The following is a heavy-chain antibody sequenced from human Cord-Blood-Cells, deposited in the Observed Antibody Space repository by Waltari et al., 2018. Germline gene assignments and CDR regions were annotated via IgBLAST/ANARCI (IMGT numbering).Heavy chain of an antibody. V-gene: IGHV3-30-3*01. Sequence: QVQLVESGGGVVQPGRSLRLSCAASGFTFSSYAMYWVRQAPGKGLEWVAVISYDGSNKYYADSVKGRFTISRDNSKNTLYLQMNSLRAEDTAVYYCARDQTGMDVWGQGTTVTVSS. J-gene: IGHJ6*02. CDR3: ARDQTGMDV. CDR1: GFTFSSYA. CDR2: ISYDGSNK.